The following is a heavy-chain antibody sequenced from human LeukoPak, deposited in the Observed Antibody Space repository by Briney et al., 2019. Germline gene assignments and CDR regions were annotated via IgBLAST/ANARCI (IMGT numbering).Heavy chain of an antibody. CDR2: ISYDGSNK. D-gene: IGHD3-10*01. V-gene: IGHV3-30-3*01. Sequence: QPGGSLRLSCAASGFTFSSYAMHWVRQAPGKGLEWVAVISYDGSNKYYADSVKGRFTISRDNSKNTLYLQMSSLRAEETAVYYCARDGAPYGSGSYFDYWGQGTLVTVSS. J-gene: IGHJ4*02. CDR1: GFTFSSYA. CDR3: ARDGAPYGSGSYFDY.